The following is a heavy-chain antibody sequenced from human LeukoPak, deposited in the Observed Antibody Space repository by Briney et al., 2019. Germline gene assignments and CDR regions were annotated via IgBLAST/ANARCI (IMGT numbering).Heavy chain of an antibody. V-gene: IGHV3-21*01. CDR2: ISVGSGLI. CDR3: ARDFEGTASGAGY. Sequence: GGSLRLSCAASGFIFSRYSMNWVRQAPGKGLEWVACISVGSGLIYYAESVRGRFTVSRDNAKNSLYLQMKSLRADDTAVYYCARDFEGTASGAGYWGQGTLVTVSS. CDR1: GFIFSRYS. J-gene: IGHJ4*02. D-gene: IGHD1-26*01.